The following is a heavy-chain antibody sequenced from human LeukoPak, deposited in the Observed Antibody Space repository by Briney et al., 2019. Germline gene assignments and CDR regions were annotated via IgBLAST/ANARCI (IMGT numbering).Heavy chain of an antibody. CDR2: INHSGGT. J-gene: IGHJ4*02. D-gene: IGHD2-15*01. CDR1: GGSFSDYF. CDR3: TRGHADIGLNYFDY. Sequence: SETLSLTCAVYGGSFSDYFWSWIRQPPGKGLEWIGEINHSGGTNYNPSLKSRVTISVDTSKNQFSPKLSSVTAADTAVYYCTRGHADIGLNYFDYWGQGTLVTVSS. V-gene: IGHV4-34*01.